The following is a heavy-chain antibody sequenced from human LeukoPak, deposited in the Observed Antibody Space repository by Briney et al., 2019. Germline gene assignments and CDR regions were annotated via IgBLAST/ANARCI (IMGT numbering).Heavy chain of an antibody. J-gene: IGHJ4*02. CDR2: ISSSSSYI. Sequence: GGSLRLSCAASGFTFNSYSMNWVRQAPGKGLEWVSSISSSSSYIYYADSVKGRFTISRDNAKNSLYLQMNSLRAEDTAVYYCARDAGIAAAGGIDYWGQGTLVTVSS. V-gene: IGHV3-21*01. CDR3: ARDAGIAAAGGIDY. D-gene: IGHD6-13*01. CDR1: GFTFNSYS.